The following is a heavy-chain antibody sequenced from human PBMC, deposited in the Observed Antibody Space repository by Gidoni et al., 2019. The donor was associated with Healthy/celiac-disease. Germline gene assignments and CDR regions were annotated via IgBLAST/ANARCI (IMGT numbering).Heavy chain of an antibody. D-gene: IGHD3-22*01. CDR1: GFTFSSYG. Sequence: QVQLVESGGGVVQPGRSLRRPCAASGFTFSSYGMHWVRQAPGKGLEWVAVISYDGSNKYYADSVKGRFTISRDNSKNTLYLQMNSLRAEDTAVYYCASPTYYYDSSGYSDWGQGTLVTVSS. V-gene: IGHV3-30*03. CDR3: ASPTYYYDSSGYSD. CDR2: ISYDGSNK. J-gene: IGHJ4*02.